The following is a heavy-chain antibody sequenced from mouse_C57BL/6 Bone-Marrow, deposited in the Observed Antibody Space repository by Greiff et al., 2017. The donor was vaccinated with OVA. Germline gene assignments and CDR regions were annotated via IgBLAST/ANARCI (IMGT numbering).Heavy chain of an antibody. D-gene: IGHD1-1*01. J-gene: IGHJ3*01. CDR3: ARLEYYGSS. Sequence: EVKLMESGGDLVKPGGSLKLSCAASGFTFRSYGMSWVRQTPDKRLEWVATISSGGSYTYYPDSVKGRFTISRDNAKNTPYLQMRSLKSEDTALYYCARLEYYGSSWGQGTLVTVSA. V-gene: IGHV5-6*01. CDR2: ISSGGSYT. CDR1: GFTFRSYG.